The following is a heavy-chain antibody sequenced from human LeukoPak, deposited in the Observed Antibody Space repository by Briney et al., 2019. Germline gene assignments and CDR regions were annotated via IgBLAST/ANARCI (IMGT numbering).Heavy chain of an antibody. CDR2: INPNSGGT. CDR1: GYTFTGYY. J-gene: IGHJ5*02. D-gene: IGHD2-21*02. V-gene: IGHV1-2*02. CDR3: AREVVTAHSFDP. Sequence: APVKVSCKASGYTFTGYYMHWVRQAPGQGLEWMGWINPNSGGTNYAQKFQGRVTMTRDTSISTAYMELSRLRSDDTAVYYCAREVVTAHSFDPWGQGTLVTVSS.